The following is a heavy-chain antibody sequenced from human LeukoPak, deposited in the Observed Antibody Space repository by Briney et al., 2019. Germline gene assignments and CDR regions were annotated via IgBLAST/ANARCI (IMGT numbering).Heavy chain of an antibody. V-gene: IGHV3-21*01. CDR1: GFTFSSYS. CDR2: VSSSSSYI. D-gene: IGHD2-15*01. J-gene: IGHJ4*02. Sequence: GGSLRLSCAASGFTFSSYSMNWVRQAPGKGLEWVSSVSSSSSYIYYADSVKGRFTISRDDAKNSLYLQMNSLRAEDTAVYYCASTEKGYCSGGSCSLAYWGQGTLVTVSS. CDR3: ASTEKGYCSGGSCSLAY.